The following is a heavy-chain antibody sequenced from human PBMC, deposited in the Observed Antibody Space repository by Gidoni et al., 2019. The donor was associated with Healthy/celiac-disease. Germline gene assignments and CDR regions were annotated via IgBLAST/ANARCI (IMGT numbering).Heavy chain of an antibody. Sequence: EVQLVESGGGLVQPGRSLRLSCAASGFPFDDYVMHWVRQAPGKGLEWVSGISWNSGSIGYADSVKGRFTISRDNAKNSLYLQMNSLRAEDTALYYCAKGGYDYVWGSYRYLEYFDYWGQGTLVTVSS. CDR1: GFPFDDYV. D-gene: IGHD3-16*02. CDR3: AKGGYDYVWGSYRYLEYFDY. J-gene: IGHJ4*02. CDR2: ISWNSGSI. V-gene: IGHV3-9*01.